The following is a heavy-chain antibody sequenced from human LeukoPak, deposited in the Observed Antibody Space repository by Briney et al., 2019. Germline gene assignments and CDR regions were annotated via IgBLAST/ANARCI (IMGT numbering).Heavy chain of an antibody. Sequence: SEILSLTCAVYGGSFSGYYWSWIRQPPGKGLEWIGEINHSGSTNYNPSLKSRVTISVDTSKNQFSLKLSSVTAADTAVYYCARVVSVDTAMVFDYWGQGTLVTVSS. CDR3: ARVVSVDTAMVFDY. V-gene: IGHV4-34*01. D-gene: IGHD5-18*01. CDR2: INHSGST. J-gene: IGHJ4*02. CDR1: GGSFSGYY.